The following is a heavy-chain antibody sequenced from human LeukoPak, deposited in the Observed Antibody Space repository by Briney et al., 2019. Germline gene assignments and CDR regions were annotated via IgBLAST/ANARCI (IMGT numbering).Heavy chain of an antibody. D-gene: IGHD4-17*01. V-gene: IGHV3-11*04. CDR1: GFTFTDFY. J-gene: IGHJ4*02. CDR2: ISSSGRYI. CDR3: ARGADGDYVPFGY. Sequence: GGSLRLSCAASGFTFTDFYMSWIRQAPGKGLEWVSSISSSGRYIYYADSVKGRFTISRDNAKNSLYLQMNSLRAEDTAVYYCARGADGDYVPFGYWGQGTLVTVSS.